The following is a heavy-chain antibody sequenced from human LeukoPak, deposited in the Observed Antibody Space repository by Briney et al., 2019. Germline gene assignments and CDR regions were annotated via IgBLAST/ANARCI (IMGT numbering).Heavy chain of an antibody. CDR1: GFTFSSYG. Sequence: GGSLRLSCAAPGFTFSSYGMHWVRQAPGKGLEWVAFIRYDGSNKYYADSVKGRFTISRDNSKNTLYLQMNSLRAEDTAVYYCAKDYDFWSGYYLGGYFDYWGQGTLVTVSS. CDR2: IRYDGSNK. V-gene: IGHV3-30*02. CDR3: AKDYDFWSGYYLGGYFDY. D-gene: IGHD3-3*01. J-gene: IGHJ4*02.